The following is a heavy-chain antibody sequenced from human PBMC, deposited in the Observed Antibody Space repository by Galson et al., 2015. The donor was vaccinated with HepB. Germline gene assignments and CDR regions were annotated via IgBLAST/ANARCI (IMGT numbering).Heavy chain of an antibody. V-gene: IGHV5-10-1*01. D-gene: IGHD5-24*01. J-gene: IGHJ4*02. Sequence: QSGAEVKKPGESLRISCKGSGYSFISHWISWVRQMPGKGLEWMGRIDPSDSYTNYSPSFQGHVTFSADKSITTAYLQWSSLKASDTAMYYCARHVQNGYNYRPGDYWGQGTLVTVSS. CDR1: GYSFISHW. CDR3: ARHVQNGYNYRPGDY. CDR2: IDPSDSYT.